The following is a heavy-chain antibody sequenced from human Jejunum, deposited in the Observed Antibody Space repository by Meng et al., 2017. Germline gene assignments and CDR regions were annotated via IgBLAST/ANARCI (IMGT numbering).Heavy chain of an antibody. Sequence: GQVRGAGPCWLKPSGTLSLTCAGSGGSISTSDWWSWVRQPPGKGLEWIGEIHHSGSTNYNPSLKSRVTISVDKSKNQFSLKLNSVTAADTAVYYCAREWSGSYRHFDYWGQGTLVT. J-gene: IGHJ4*02. CDR2: IHHSGST. V-gene: IGHV4-4*02. D-gene: IGHD1-26*01. CDR3: AREWSGSYRHFDY. CDR1: GGSISTSDW.